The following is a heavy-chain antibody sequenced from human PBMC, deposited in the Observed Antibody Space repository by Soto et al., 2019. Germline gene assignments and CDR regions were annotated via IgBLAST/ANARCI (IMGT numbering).Heavy chain of an antibody. CDR2: ITPFNGNT. CDR3: LSSTAQDAFDI. J-gene: IGHJ3*02. CDR1: GYTFTYRY. V-gene: IGHV1-45*02. Sequence: SVKVSCKASGYTFTYRYLHWGRQAPGQALEWMGWITPFNGNTNYAQKFQDRVTITRDRSMSTAYMELSSLRSEDTAMYYCLSSTAQDAFDIWGQGTMVTVSS. D-gene: IGHD4-17*01.